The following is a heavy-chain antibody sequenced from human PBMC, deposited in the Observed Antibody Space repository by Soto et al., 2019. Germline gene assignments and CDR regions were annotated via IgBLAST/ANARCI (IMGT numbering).Heavy chain of an antibody. CDR1: GFTFSSYW. CDR3: ARGDTYYSDTSGFSDS. V-gene: IGHV3-74*01. Sequence: GGSLRLSCAASGFTFSSYWMHWVRQAPGKGLVWVSRINSDGSSTSYADSVKGRFTISRDNAKNTLYLQMNSLRAEDTAVYYCARGDTYYSDTSGFSDSWGQGILVTVSS. CDR2: INSDGSST. J-gene: IGHJ4*02. D-gene: IGHD3-22*01.